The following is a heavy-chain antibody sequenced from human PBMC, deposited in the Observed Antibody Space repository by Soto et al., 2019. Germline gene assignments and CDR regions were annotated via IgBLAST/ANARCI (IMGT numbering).Heavy chain of an antibody. CDR3: TREGSAPYYYYGMDV. Sequence: ASVKVSCKASGYTFSTYGISWVRQAPGQGLEWMGWINTHNGITNYAQNLQGRVTMTADTSTSTAYMELRSLRSDDTAVYYCTREGSAPYYYYGMDVWGQGTTVTVSS. V-gene: IGHV1-18*01. D-gene: IGHD3-10*01. CDR1: GYTFSTYG. J-gene: IGHJ6*02. CDR2: INTHNGIT.